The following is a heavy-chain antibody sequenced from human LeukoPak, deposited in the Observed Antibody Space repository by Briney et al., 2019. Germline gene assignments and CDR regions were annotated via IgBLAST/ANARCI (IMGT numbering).Heavy chain of an antibody. CDR1: GFTFDDYA. Sequence: PGGSLRLSCAASGFTFDDYAMHWVRQAPGKGLEWVSGISWNSGSIGYADSVKGRFTISRDNAKNSLYLQMNSLRAEDTALYYCAKDNLYGSGSSDAFDIWGQGTMVTVSS. CDR3: AKDNLYGSGSSDAFDI. CDR2: ISWNSGSI. J-gene: IGHJ3*02. V-gene: IGHV3-9*01. D-gene: IGHD3-10*01.